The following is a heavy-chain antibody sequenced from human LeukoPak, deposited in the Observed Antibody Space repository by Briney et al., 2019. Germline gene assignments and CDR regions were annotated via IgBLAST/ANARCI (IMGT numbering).Heavy chain of an antibody. D-gene: IGHD3-10*01. V-gene: IGHV1-3*03. CDR3: ARGGVITMVRGVILDAFDI. CDR1: GYTFTSYA. Sequence: ASVKVSCKASGYTFTSYAMHWVRQAPGQRLEWMGWINAGNGNTKYSQEFQGRVTITRDTSASTAYMELSSLRSEDMAVYYCARGGVITMVRGVILDAFDIWGQGTMVTVSS. J-gene: IGHJ3*02. CDR2: INAGNGNT.